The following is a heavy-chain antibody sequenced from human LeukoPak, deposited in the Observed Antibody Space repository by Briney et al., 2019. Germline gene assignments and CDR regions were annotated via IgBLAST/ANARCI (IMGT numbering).Heavy chain of an antibody. J-gene: IGHJ5*02. CDR2: IYYSGST. CDR3: ARASSGAPRLGFDP. V-gene: IGHV4-31*03. Sequence: SQTLSLTCTVSGSSISSGGYYWSWIRQHPGTGLEWTGYIYYSGSTYYNPSLKSRLTISLDTSKNQFSLNLSSVTAADTAVYYCARASSGAPRLGFDPWGQGTQVTVSS. D-gene: IGHD3-22*01. CDR1: GSSISSGGYY.